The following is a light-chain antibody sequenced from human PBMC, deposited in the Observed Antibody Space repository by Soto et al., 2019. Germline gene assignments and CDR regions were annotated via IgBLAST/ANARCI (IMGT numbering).Light chain of an antibody. CDR3: QQNYSTHWT. CDR2: AAS. V-gene: IGKV1-39*01. CDR1: QSISSY. J-gene: IGKJ1*01. Sequence: DIQMTQSPSSLSASVGDRVTITCRASQSISSYLNWYQQKPGKAPKLLIYAASSLQSGVPSRFSGSGSGTEFTLTIRKLQPEDFATYYRQQNYSTHWTFGQGTKVEIK.